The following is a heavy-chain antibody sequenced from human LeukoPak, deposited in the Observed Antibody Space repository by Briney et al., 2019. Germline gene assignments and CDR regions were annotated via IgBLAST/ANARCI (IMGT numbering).Heavy chain of an antibody. D-gene: IGHD2-2*01. V-gene: IGHV3-48*01. J-gene: IGHJ4*02. CDR3: ARDTEMVPAAPGHFDY. CDR2: ISSSSSTI. Sequence: GGSLRLSCAASGFTFSSYSMNWVRQAPGKGLEWVSYISSSSSTIYYADSVKGRFTISRDNAKNSLYLQMNSLRAEDTAVYYCARDTEMVPAAPGHFDYWGQGTLVTVSS. CDR1: GFTFSSYS.